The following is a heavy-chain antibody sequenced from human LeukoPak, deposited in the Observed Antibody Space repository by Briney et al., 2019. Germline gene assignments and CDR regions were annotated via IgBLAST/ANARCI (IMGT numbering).Heavy chain of an antibody. Sequence: GGSLRLTCEASGFSMSVYWMSWVRQAPGKGLEWVGNIKQDGSERNYVDSVKGRFTISRDDAKKSLYLQMNSLRAEDTAVYYCARDWGAYYHFFDYWGQGTLVTVSS. CDR3: ARDWGAYYHFFDY. V-gene: IGHV3-7*01. D-gene: IGHD3-22*01. J-gene: IGHJ4*02. CDR1: GFSMSVYW. CDR2: IKQDGSER.